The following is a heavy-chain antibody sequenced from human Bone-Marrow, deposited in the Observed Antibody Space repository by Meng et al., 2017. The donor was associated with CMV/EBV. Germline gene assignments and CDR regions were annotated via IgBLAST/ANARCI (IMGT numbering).Heavy chain of an antibody. CDR1: SVRGYY. CDR3: ARVLLHDFWSGYQSPLFDY. V-gene: IGHV4-34*01. Sequence: SVRGYYWSWIRQPPGKGLEWIGEINHSGSTNYNPSLKSRVTISVDTSKNQFSLKLSSVTAADTAVYYCARVLLHDFWSGYQSPLFDYWGQGTLVTVSS. CDR2: INHSGST. J-gene: IGHJ4*02. D-gene: IGHD3-3*01.